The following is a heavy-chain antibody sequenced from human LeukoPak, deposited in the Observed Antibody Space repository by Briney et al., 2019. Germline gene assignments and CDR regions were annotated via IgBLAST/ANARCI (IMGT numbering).Heavy chain of an antibody. D-gene: IGHD3-10*01. CDR2: ISSSGSTI. CDR1: GFTFSDYY. V-gene: IGHV3-11*01. CDR3: AREDYYGSYDAFDI. J-gene: IGHJ3*02. Sequence: PGGSLRLSCAASGFTFSDYYMSWIRQAPGKGLEWVSYISSSGSTIYYADSVKGRFTISRDNAKNSLYLQMNSLRAEDTAVYYCAREDYYGSYDAFDIWGQGTMVTVSS.